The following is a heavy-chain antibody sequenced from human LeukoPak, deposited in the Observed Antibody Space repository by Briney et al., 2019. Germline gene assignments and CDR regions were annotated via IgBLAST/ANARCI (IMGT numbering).Heavy chain of an antibody. J-gene: IGHJ4*02. V-gene: IGHV4-59*08. D-gene: IGHD3-10*01. CDR3: ARTRYYYNSRSYGAPYYFDY. CDR2: IYYSGST. CDR1: GGSINSYN. Sequence: PSETLSLTCTVSGGSINSYNWNWIRQPPGKGLEWIGYIYYSGSTNYNPSLRSRVTISVDTSKNQFSLKLSSVTAADTAVYYCARTRYYYNSRSYGAPYYFDYWGQGTLVTVSS.